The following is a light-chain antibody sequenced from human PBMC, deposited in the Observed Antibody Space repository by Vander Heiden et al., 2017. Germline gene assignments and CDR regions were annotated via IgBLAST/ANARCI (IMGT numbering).Light chain of an antibody. CDR2: KDS. Sequence: SYELTQPPSVSVSPGQTARITCSGDALTKKYAYWYQQKPGQAPVLVIYKDSERPAGIPERFSGSSSGTTVTFTISGVQSEDEADYYCQSADNSGTYVVFGGGTKLTVL. V-gene: IGLV3-25*03. CDR1: ALTKKY. J-gene: IGLJ2*01. CDR3: QSADNSGTYVV.